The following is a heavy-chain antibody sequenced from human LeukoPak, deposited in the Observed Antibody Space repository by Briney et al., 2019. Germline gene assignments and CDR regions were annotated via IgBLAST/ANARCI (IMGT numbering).Heavy chain of an antibody. CDR1: GYTFTSYG. J-gene: IGHJ5*02. V-gene: IGHV1-18*01. CDR2: VSAYNGNT. Sequence: ASVKVSCKASGYTFTSYGISWVRQAPGRGLEWMGWVSAYNGNTNYAQRFQGRVTMTTDTSTTTAYMELRSLRSDDTAVYYCARVDLAWSDTSGYYRDWFDPWGQGTLVTVSS. CDR3: ARVDLAWSDTSGYYRDWFDP. D-gene: IGHD3-22*01.